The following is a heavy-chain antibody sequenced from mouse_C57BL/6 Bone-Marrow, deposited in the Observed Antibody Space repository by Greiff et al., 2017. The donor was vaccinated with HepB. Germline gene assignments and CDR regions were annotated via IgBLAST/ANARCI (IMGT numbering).Heavy chain of an antibody. CDR3: AVYGNYDY. V-gene: IGHV1-64*01. CDR2: IHPNSGST. D-gene: IGHD2-1*01. CDR1: GYTFTSYW. Sequence: QVQLKQPGAELVKPGASVKLSCKASGYTFTSYWMHWVKQRPGQGLEWIGMIHPNSGSTNYNEKFKGKATLTADKSSSTAYMQLSSLTSEDSAVYFCAVYGNYDYWGQGTTHTGSS. J-gene: IGHJ2*01.